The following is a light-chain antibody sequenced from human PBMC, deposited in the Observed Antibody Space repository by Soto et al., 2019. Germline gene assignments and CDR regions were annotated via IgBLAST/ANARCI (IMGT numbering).Light chain of an antibody. Sequence: DIQMTQSPSSLSASVGDRVTITCRASQSISSYLNWYQQKLGKAPKLLIYAASSLQSGVPSRFSGSGSETDFTRTISSVQPEDFATYYCQQSYSTCTCGQGPKLEIK. CDR1: QSISSY. CDR2: AAS. CDR3: QQSYSTCT. J-gene: IGKJ2*02. V-gene: IGKV1-39*01.